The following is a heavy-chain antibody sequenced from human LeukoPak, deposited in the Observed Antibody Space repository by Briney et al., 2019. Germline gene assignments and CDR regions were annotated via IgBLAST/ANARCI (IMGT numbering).Heavy chain of an antibody. CDR2: IYYSGST. CDR3: ARNGLDSSGYRKTNFDY. Sequence: SETLSLTCTVSGGSISSYYWSWIRQPPGQGLEWIGSIYYSGSTYYNPSLKSRVTISVDTSKNQFSLKLSSVTAADTAVYYCARNGLDSSGYRKTNFDYWGQGTLVTVSS. CDR1: GGSISSYY. D-gene: IGHD3-22*01. V-gene: IGHV4-39*07. J-gene: IGHJ4*02.